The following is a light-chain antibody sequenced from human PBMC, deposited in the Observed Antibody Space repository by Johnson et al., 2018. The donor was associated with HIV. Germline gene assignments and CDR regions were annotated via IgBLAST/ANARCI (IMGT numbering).Light chain of an antibody. CDR1: TSNIGNND. J-gene: IGLJ1*01. V-gene: IGLV1-51*01. CDR3: GTWDNSLNVYV. Sequence: QSILTQPPSVSAAPGQKVTFSCSGSTSNIGNNDVSWYRHLPGTAPKLLIYDNYKLPSGIPDRFSGSKSGTSATLDITGLQTGDEADYYCGTWDNSLNVYVFGTVTKVTVL. CDR2: DNY.